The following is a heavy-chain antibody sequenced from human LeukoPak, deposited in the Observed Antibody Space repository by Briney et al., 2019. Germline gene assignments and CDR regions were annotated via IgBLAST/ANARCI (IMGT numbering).Heavy chain of an antibody. CDR1: GYTFTRYY. D-gene: IGHD2-2*01. Sequence: ASVQDSCKASGYTFTRYYMHWVRQAPGQRVEWMGWINPNSGGTKYAQKFQDRVTMTRDTSISTAYMELSRLRSDDTAVYYCARDLSSTSYYYYYVMDVWGQATTVTVSS. CDR2: INPNSGGT. V-gene: IGHV1-2*02. J-gene: IGHJ6*02. CDR3: ARDLSSTSYYYYYVMDV.